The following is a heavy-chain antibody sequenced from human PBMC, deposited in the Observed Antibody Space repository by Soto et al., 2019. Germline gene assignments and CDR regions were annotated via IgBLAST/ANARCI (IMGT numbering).Heavy chain of an antibody. D-gene: IGHD3-3*01. V-gene: IGHV3-30*18. CDR3: AKYLGEYYDFWSVDY. Sequence: GGSLRLSCAASGFTFSIYGMHWVRQAPGKGLEWVAVISYDGSNKYYADSVKGRFTISRDNSKNTLYLQMNSLRAEDTAVYYCAKYLGEYYDFWSVDYWGQGTLVTVS. CDR1: GFTFSIYG. J-gene: IGHJ4*02. CDR2: ISYDGSNK.